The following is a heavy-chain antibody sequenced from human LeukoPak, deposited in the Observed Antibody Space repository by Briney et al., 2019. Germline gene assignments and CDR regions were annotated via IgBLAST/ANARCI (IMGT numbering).Heavy chain of an antibody. D-gene: IGHD6-6*01. V-gene: IGHV3-64*01. J-gene: IGHJ4*02. Sequence: GGALRLSCTASGFTFINYAIHWVRQAPGKGLEDVSSISNNGRGSYYANSVKGRFTISRDNLKNTVYLQMGTLRAEDMAVYYCARGYSSSPKYHSDYWGQGTLVTVSS. CDR1: GFTFINYA. CDR3: ARGYSSSPKYHSDY. CDR2: ISNNGRGS.